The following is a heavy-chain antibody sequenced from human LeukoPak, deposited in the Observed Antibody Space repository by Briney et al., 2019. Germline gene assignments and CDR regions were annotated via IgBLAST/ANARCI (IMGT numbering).Heavy chain of an antibody. CDR3: AREAAAAYYFDY. CDR2: IRHDSSDI. D-gene: IGHD6-13*01. CDR1: GFTFSTYS. Sequence: PGGSLRLSCAASGFTFSTYSMNWVRQAPGKGLEWISFIRHDSSDIYYADSVKGRFTISRDNSKNTLCLQMNSLRAEDTAVYYCAREAAAAYYFDYWGQGTLVTVSS. J-gene: IGHJ4*02. V-gene: IGHV3-48*01.